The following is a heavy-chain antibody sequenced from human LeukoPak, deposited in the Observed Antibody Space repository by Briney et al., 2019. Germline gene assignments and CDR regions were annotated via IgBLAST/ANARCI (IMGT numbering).Heavy chain of an antibody. CDR1: GVAVSSSTNY. J-gene: IGHJ6*03. Sequence: SETLSLTCTVSGVAVSSSTNYWGWIRQPPGKGLEWIGSIYYSGSTYYNPSLKSRVTISVDTSKNQFSLKLSSVTAADTAVYYCARSLDYYDSSGYYRYYYYYMDVWGKGTTVTVSS. V-gene: IGHV4-39*07. D-gene: IGHD3-22*01. CDR2: IYYSGST. CDR3: ARSLDYYDSSGYYRYYYYYMDV.